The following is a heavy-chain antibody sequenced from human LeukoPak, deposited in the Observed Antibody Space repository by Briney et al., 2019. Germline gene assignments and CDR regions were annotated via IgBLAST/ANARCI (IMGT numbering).Heavy chain of an antibody. V-gene: IGHV3-7*04. CDR3: VRYTRRYAFDY. D-gene: IGHD5-18*01. J-gene: IGHJ4*02. CDR1: GFTFSNYW. CDR2: IKEDGSEK. Sequence: HPGGSLRLSCAASGFTFSNYWMRWVRQARGKGLEWVANIKEDGSEKYYVDSVRGRFTISRDNAKNSLSLQMNSLRAEDTAVYYCVRYTRRYAFDYWGQGTLVTVSS.